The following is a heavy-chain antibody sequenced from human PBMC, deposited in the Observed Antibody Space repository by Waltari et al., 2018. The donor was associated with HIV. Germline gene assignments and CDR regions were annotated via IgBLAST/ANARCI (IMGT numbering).Heavy chain of an antibody. CDR2: ISYDGGNK. D-gene: IGHD4-17*01. Sequence: QVQLVESGGGVVHPGRSLRLSCAASGFTFSGYDMHLVRQAPGKGLEWVAVISYDGGNKCYADSVKGRFTISRDNSKNTLYLQMNSLRAEDTAVYYCAKVKPDYGDYLYYFDYWGQGTLATVSS. CDR3: AKVKPDYGDYLYYFDY. CDR1: GFTFSGYD. J-gene: IGHJ4*02. V-gene: IGHV3-30*18.